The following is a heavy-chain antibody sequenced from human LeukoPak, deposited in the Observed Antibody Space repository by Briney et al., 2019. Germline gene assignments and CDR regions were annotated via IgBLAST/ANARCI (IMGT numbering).Heavy chain of an antibody. CDR1: GFTFSSYW. V-gene: IGHV3-74*01. CDR3: ARDYSGYLPPR. Sequence: PGGSLRLSCAASGFTFSSYWMDWVRQAPGKGLVWVSRINSDGSSTSYADSVKGRFTISRDNAKNTLYLQMNSLRAEDTAVYYCARDYSGYLPPRWGQGTLVTVSS. J-gene: IGHJ4*02. D-gene: IGHD5-12*01. CDR2: INSDGSST.